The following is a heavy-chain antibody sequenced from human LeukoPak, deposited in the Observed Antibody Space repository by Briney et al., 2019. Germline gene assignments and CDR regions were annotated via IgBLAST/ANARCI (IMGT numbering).Heavy chain of an antibody. J-gene: IGHJ5*02. CDR3: ARVIYGSGTYYKGWFDP. CDR2: IYSSGDT. CDR1: GFTVSSNY. Sequence: GGSLRLSCAASGFTVSSNYMSWVRQAPGKGLEWVSVIYSSGDTYYTDSVKGRFTISRDNSKNMLYLQMNGLRAEDTAVYYCARVIYGSGTYYKGWFDPRGQGTLVTISS. D-gene: IGHD3-10*01. V-gene: IGHV3-53*01.